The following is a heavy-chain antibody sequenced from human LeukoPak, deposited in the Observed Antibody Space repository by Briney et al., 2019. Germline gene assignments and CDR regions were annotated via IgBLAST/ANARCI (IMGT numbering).Heavy chain of an antibody. CDR2: INHSGST. CDR1: GGSFSGYH. D-gene: IGHD6-19*01. Sequence: SETLSLTCAVYGGSFSGYHWSWIRQPPGKGLEWIGEINHSGSTNYNPSLKSRVTISVDTSKNQFSLKLSSVTAADTAVFYCARRIPLAGQFDYWGQGTLVTVSS. J-gene: IGHJ4*02. V-gene: IGHV4-34*01. CDR3: ARRIPLAGQFDY.